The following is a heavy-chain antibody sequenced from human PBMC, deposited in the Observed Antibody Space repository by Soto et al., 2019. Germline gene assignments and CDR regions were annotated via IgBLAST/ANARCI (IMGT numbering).Heavy chain of an antibody. CDR3: ARDGPRYSSGPENWFDP. CDR1: GYTFTSYG. J-gene: IGHJ5*02. V-gene: IGHV1-18*01. D-gene: IGHD6-19*01. Sequence: QVQLVQSGAEVKKPGASVKVSCKASGYTFTSYGISWVRQAPGQGLEWMGWISAYNGNTNYAQKLQGRVTMTTDTSTSTAYMELRRLRSDDTAVYYCARDGPRYSSGPENWFDPWGQGTLVTVSS. CDR2: ISAYNGNT.